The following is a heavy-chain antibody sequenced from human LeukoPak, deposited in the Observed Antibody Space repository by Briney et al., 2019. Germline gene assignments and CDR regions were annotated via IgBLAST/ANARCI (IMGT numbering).Heavy chain of an antibody. CDR2: IKEGGSET. CDR3: ARDSDGRSDC. D-gene: IGHD3/OR15-3a*01. CDR1: GFILSTYW. V-gene: IGHV3-7*05. Sequence: PGGTLRLSCAASGFILSTYWMSWVRQAPGQGLEWVASIKEGGSETYYVDSVKGRFTISRDSAKNSLYLHMNRLRAEDTAIYYCARDSDGRSDCWGQGTLVTASA. J-gene: IGHJ4*02.